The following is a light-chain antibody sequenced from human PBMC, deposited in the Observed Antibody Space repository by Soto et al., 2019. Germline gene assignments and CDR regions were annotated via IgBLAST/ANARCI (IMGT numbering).Light chain of an antibody. CDR2: RNI. CDR3: AVWDASLSAWV. Sequence: QSVLTQPPSASGTPGQRVTISCSGTSSNIGRNYVYWYQQLPGTAPKLVIHRNIQRPSGVPDRYSGSKSGTSASLAISGLRSEDEADYYCAVWDASLSAWVFGGGTKLTVL. J-gene: IGLJ3*02. CDR1: SSNIGRNY. V-gene: IGLV1-47*01.